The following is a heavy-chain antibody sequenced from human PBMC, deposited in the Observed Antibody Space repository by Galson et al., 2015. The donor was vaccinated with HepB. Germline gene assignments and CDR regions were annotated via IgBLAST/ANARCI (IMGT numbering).Heavy chain of an antibody. CDR1: GFTFSSSV. CDR2: ISSDGTYK. J-gene: IGHJ6*03. Sequence: SLRLSCAASGFTFSSSVIHWVRQAPGKGLEWVALISSDGTYKYYPDSMKGRFTISRDNSKNTLYLHMNRLRAEDTAVYYCARGMSGYSPFYHYYYMDVWGKGSTVTVSS. D-gene: IGHD3-3*01. V-gene: IGHV3-30*04. CDR3: ARGMSGYSPFYHYYYMDV.